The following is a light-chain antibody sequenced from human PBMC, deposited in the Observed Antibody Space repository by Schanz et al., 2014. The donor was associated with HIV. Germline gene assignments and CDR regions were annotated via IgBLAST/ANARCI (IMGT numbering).Light chain of an antibody. V-gene: IGLV2-18*02. J-gene: IGLJ2*01. CDR1: TSDIGNYDR. CDR3: SSYARTSILGQVI. CDR2: EVD. Sequence: QSALTQPPSVSGSPGQSVIISCTGTTSDIGNYDRVSWYQQPPGSAPKLLIFEVDIRPSGVPDRFSGSKSGNTASLTISGLRPEDEADYYCSSYARTSILGQVIFGGGTKLTVL.